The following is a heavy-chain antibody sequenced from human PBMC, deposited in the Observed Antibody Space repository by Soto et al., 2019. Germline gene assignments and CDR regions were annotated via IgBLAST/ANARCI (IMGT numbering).Heavy chain of an antibody. J-gene: IGHJ6*02. CDR2: IYYNGNT. D-gene: IGHD4-17*01. V-gene: IGHV4-30-4*08. CDR1: GGSISSDDYY. Sequence: PSETLSLTCSVSGGSISSDDYYWTWVRQPPGKGLEWIGHIYYNGNTYYNPSLKSRLTMSLDTSQNQFSLHLSSVIAADSALYFCARATTVTSSFFYHGLDVWGQGTTVTVSS. CDR3: ARATTVTSSFFYHGLDV.